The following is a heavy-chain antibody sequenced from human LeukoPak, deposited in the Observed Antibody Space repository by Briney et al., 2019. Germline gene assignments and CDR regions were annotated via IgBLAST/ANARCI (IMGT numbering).Heavy chain of an antibody. Sequence: PSETLSLTCAVYGGSFSGYYWSWIRQPPGKGLEWIGEINHSGSTNYNPSLKSRVTISVDTSKNQFSLKLSSVTAADTAVYYCARTPYDILTGYLSWFDPWGQGTLVTVSS. CDR2: INHSGST. D-gene: IGHD3-9*01. CDR3: ARTPYDILTGYLSWFDP. V-gene: IGHV4-34*01. CDR1: GGSFSGYY. J-gene: IGHJ5*02.